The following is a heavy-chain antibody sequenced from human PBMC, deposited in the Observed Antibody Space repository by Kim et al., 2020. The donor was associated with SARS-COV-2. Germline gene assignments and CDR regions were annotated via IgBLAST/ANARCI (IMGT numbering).Heavy chain of an antibody. D-gene: IGHD1-26*01. V-gene: IGHV3-48*03. J-gene: IGHJ4*02. CDR1: GFTFSSYE. CDR3: ARDEWELPLGY. Sequence: GGSLRLSCAASGFTFSSYEMNWVRQAPGKGLEWVSYISSSGSTIYYADSVKGRFTISRDNAKNSLYLQMNSLRAEDTTVYYCARDEWELPLGYWGQGTLVTVSS. CDR2: ISSSGSTI.